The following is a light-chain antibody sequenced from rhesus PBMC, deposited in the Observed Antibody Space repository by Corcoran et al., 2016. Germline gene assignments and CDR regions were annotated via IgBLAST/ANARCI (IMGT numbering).Light chain of an antibody. Sequence: DIQMTQSPSSLSASVGDTVTITCQASQGISKYLAWYQQKQGKAPKLLIYDASTLESGVPSRFSGSGYGTEFTLTISSLQPEDFATYYGQQHNSYPRTFGQGTKVEIK. V-gene: IGKV1S16*01. J-gene: IGKJ1*01. CDR2: DAS. CDR1: QGISKY. CDR3: QQHNSYPRT.